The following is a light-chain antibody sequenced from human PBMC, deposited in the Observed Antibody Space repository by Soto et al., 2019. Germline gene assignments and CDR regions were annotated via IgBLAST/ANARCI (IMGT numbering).Light chain of an antibody. J-gene: IGLJ3*02. CDR1: SSNIGAGYD. V-gene: IGLV1-40*01. CDR2: GNR. CDR3: QSYDNSLRGWV. Sequence: QSVLTQPPSVSGAPGQRVTISCTGSSSNIGAGYDVHWYQQLPGTAPKLLMYGNRNRPSGVPDRFSGSKSGTSASLAITGLQPEDDADYYCQSYDNSLRGWVFGRGTKLTVL.